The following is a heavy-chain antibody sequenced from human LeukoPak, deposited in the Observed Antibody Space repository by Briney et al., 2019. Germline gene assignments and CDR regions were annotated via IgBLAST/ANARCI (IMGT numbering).Heavy chain of an antibody. CDR1: GFTFSSYT. J-gene: IGHJ4*02. CDR3: ARIQLWGDYFDY. V-gene: IGHV3-23*01. CDR2: ISGSGGST. D-gene: IGHD5-18*01. Sequence: PGGSLRLSCAASGFTFSSYTMNWVRQAPGKGLEGVSGISGSGGSTYYADSVKGRFTVSRDNAKNSLYLQMNSLRAEDTAVYYCARIQLWGDYFDYWGQGTLVTVSS.